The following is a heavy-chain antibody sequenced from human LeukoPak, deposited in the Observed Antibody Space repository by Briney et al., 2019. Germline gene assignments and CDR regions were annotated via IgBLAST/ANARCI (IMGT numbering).Heavy chain of an antibody. Sequence: SETLSLTCTVSGRSISSYYWSWLRQPPGKGLEWIGYTYYSGSTNYNPSLKRRVTISVDTSKNHCSLTLSSVTAADTAVYYCARDYQWLAQKFGMDVWGKGTTVTVSS. CDR2: TYYSGST. CDR1: GRSISSYY. CDR3: ARDYQWLAQKFGMDV. D-gene: IGHD6-19*01. J-gene: IGHJ6*04. V-gene: IGHV4-59*01.